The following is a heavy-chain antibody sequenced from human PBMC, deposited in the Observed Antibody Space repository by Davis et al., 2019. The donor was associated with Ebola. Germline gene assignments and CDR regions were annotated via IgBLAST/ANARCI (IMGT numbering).Heavy chain of an antibody. CDR3: SERGSSV. CDR1: DGSISTHY. J-gene: IGHJ4*02. D-gene: IGHD3-10*01. Sequence: PGGSLRLSCTFSDGSISTHYWNWIRQLPGKGLEWIGIIYDSGRTNYNPSLKSRVTISGDTSKNQFFLKLTSVTAADTAMYYCSERGSSVWGQGTLVTVSS. CDR2: IYDSGRT. V-gene: IGHV4-59*11.